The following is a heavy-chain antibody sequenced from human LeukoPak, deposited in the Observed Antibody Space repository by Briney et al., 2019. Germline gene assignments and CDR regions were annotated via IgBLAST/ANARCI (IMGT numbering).Heavy chain of an antibody. V-gene: IGHV3-74*01. Sequence: GGSLRLSCAASGFTFSSYWMHWVRQAPGKGLVGVSRIDTDGSNTAYADSVKGRFTISRDNAKNTLYLQMNSLRAEDTAVYYCTRGGTTLDYWGQGTLVTVSS. CDR3: TRGGTTLDY. D-gene: IGHD1-7*01. CDR2: IDTDGSNT. CDR1: GFTFSSYW. J-gene: IGHJ4*02.